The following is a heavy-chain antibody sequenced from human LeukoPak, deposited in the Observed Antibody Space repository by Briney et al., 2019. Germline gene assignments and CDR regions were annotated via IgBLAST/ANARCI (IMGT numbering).Heavy chain of an antibody. CDR1: GFTFSSYW. V-gene: IGHV3-7*01. D-gene: IGHD3-9*01. CDR3: ARGPIGGPAGYYDILTGRYYFDY. Sequence: GSLRLSCAASGFTFSSYWMSWVRQAPGKGLEWVANIKQDGSEKYYVDSVKGRFTISRDNAKNSLYLQMNSLRAEGTAVYYCARGPIGGPAGYYDILTGRYYFDYWGQGTLVTVSS. CDR2: IKQDGSEK. J-gene: IGHJ4*02.